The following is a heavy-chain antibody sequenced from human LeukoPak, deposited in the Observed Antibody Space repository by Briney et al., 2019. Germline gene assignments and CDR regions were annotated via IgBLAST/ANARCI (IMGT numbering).Heavy chain of an antibody. Sequence: ASETLSLTCAVYGGSFSGYYWSWIRQPPGKGLEWIGEINHSGSTNYNPSLKSRVTISVDTSKNQFSLKLASVTAADTAVYYCARHETCAGGPCSTGRWFDPWGHGTPVTVSS. CDR3: ARHETCAGGPCSTGRWFDP. J-gene: IGHJ5*02. V-gene: IGHV4-34*01. CDR1: GGSFSGYY. CDR2: INHSGST. D-gene: IGHD2-8*02.